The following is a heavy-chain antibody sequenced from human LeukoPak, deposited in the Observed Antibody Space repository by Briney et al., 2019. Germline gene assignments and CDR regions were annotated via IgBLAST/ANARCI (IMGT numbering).Heavy chain of an antibody. V-gene: IGHV4-31*03. J-gene: IGHJ4*02. CDR3: ARRRNYQAFDD. D-gene: IGHD2-2*01. CDR2: IYYSGST. Sequence: SETLSLTCTASGGSFSSGGYSWSWIRQHPGKGLEWIGCIYYSGSTYYSPSLKSRVTISLDTSKSQLSLKLSSVTAADPAIYYCARRRNYQAFDDWGQETLVTVSS. CDR1: GGSFSSGGYS.